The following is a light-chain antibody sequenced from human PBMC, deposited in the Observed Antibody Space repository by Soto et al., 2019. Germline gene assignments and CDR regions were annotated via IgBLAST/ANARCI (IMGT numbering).Light chain of an antibody. CDR3: RSYTSSSALVV. CDR1: SSDVGGYNY. V-gene: IGLV2-14*01. CDR2: EVS. Sequence: QSALTQHASVSGSPGQSITISCTGTSSDVGGYNYVSWYQQHPGKAPKLMIYEVSNRPSGVSNRFSGSKSGNTASLTISGLHAEDEADYYCRSYTSSSALVVFGGGTKLTVL. J-gene: IGLJ2*01.